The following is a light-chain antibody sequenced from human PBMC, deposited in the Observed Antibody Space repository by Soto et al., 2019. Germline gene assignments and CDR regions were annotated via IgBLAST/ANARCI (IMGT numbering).Light chain of an antibody. CDR1: QGVSSY. Sequence: EIVLTQSPATLSLSPGERATLSCRASQGVSSYLAWYQQKPGQAPRLLIYDASNRATGIPARFSGSGPATDFTLTISSLEPEDFAVYYCQQRSNWHTTCGQGTKLEIK. V-gene: IGKV3D-11*01. CDR3: QQRSNWHTT. J-gene: IGKJ2*01. CDR2: DAS.